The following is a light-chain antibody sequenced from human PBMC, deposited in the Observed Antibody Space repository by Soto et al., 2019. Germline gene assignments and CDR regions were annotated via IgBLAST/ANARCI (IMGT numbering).Light chain of an antibody. CDR2: GTS. V-gene: IGKV3D-20*02. J-gene: IGKJ5*01. CDR3: QQRSNWPPIT. Sequence: EIVMTQSPGTLSLSPGERATISCRASQVIGSRYLAWYHQKSGQAPRLLIYGTSSRAAGIPARFSGSGSGTDFTLTISSLEPEDFAVYYCQQRSNWPPITFGQGTRLEIK. CDR1: QVIGSRY.